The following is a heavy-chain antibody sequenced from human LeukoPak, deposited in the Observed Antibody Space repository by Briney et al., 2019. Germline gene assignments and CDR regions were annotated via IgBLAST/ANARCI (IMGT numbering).Heavy chain of an antibody. Sequence: PSETLSLTCAVYGGSFSGYYWSWIRQPPGKGLEWIGEINHSGSTNYNPSLKSRVTISVDTSKNQFSLKLSSVTAADTAVYYCARVGDPLGWFDPWGQGTLVTVSS. CDR1: GGSFSGYY. D-gene: IGHD3-16*01. J-gene: IGHJ5*02. CDR3: ARVGDPLGWFDP. CDR2: INHSGST. V-gene: IGHV4-34*01.